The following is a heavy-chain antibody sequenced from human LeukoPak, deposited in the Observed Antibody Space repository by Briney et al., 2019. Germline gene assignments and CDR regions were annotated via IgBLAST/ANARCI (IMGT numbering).Heavy chain of an antibody. CDR2: IYYSGST. D-gene: IGHD6-6*01. CDR1: GGSISSGGYY. J-gene: IGHJ4*02. CDR3: AREYSSSSGLYH. V-gene: IGHV4-39*02. Sequence: PSQTLSLTCTVSGGSISSGGYYWGWIRQPPGKGLEWIGSIYYSGSTYYNPSLKSRVTISVDTSKNQFSLKLSSVTAADTAVYYCAREYSSSSGLYHWGQGTLVTVSS.